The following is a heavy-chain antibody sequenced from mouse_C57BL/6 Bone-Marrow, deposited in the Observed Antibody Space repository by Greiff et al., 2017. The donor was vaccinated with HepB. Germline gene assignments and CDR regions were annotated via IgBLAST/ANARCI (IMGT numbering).Heavy chain of an antibody. J-gene: IGHJ4*01. V-gene: IGHV1-50*01. CDR2: IDPSDSYT. Sequence: QVQLQQSGAELVKPGASVKLSCKASGYTFTSYWMQWVKQRPGQGLEWIGEIDPSDSYTNYNQKFKGKATLTVDTSSSTAYMQLSSLTSEDSAVYYCAIDLLWSYYYAMDYWGQGTSVTVSS. CDR1: GYTFTSYW. CDR3: AIDLLWSYYYAMDY. D-gene: IGHD2-1*01.